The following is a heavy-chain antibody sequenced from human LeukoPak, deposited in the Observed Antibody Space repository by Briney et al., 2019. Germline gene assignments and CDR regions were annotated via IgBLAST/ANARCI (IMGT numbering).Heavy chain of an antibody. CDR3: TRHEDGGYHSS. Sequence: SETLSLTCTVSGGSISSGDYYWSWIRQPPGKGLEWIGYIYYSGSTYYNPSLKSRVTISVDTSKNQFSLEVNSVTAADTAVYYCTRHEDGGYHSSWGQGTLVTVSS. J-gene: IGHJ5*02. V-gene: IGHV4-30-4*01. D-gene: IGHD5-12*01. CDR2: IYYSGST. CDR1: GGSISSGDYY.